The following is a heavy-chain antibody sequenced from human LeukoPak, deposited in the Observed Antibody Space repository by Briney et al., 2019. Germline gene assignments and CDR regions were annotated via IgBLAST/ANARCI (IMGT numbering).Heavy chain of an antibody. CDR1: GFTVSSNY. V-gene: IGHV3-66*01. Sequence: PGGSLRLSCAASGFTVSSNYMSWVRQAPGKGLEWVSVIYSGGGTYYADSVKGRLTISRDDSKNTLYLQMNSLRAEDTAVYYCARDSTRHYAHDYWGQGTLVTVSS. CDR2: IYSGGGT. CDR3: ARDSTRHYAHDY. J-gene: IGHJ4*02. D-gene: IGHD2-2*01.